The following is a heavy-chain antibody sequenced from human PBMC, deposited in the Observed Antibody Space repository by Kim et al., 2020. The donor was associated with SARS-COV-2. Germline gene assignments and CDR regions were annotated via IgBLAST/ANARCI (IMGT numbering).Heavy chain of an antibody. V-gene: IGHV4-59*13. CDR1: GGSISSYY. CDR2: IYYSGST. Sequence: SETLSLTCIVSGGSISSYYWSWIRQPPGKGLEWIGYIYYSGSTNYNPSLKSRVTISVDTSKNQFSLKLSSVTAADTAVYYCARELDCSSTSCYSGNWFDPWGQGTLVTVSS. D-gene: IGHD2-2*01. J-gene: IGHJ5*02. CDR3: ARELDCSSTSCYSGNWFDP.